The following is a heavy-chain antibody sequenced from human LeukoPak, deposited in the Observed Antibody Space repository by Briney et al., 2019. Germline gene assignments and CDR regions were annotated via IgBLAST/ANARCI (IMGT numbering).Heavy chain of an antibody. D-gene: IGHD6-13*01. Sequence: KPSETMSLTCSVSGGSISTSGYYWSWIRQPPGKGLEWIGEINHSGSTNYNPSLKSRVTISVDTPKNQFSLKLSSVTAADTAVYYCAREGPLEQQLVRGWFDPWGQGTLVTVSS. CDR3: AREGPLEQQLVRGWFDP. CDR1: GGSISTSGYY. J-gene: IGHJ5*02. V-gene: IGHV4-39*07. CDR2: INHSGST.